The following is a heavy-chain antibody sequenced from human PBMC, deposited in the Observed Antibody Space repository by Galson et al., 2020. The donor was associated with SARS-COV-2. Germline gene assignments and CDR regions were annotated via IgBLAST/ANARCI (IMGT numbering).Heavy chain of an antibody. D-gene: IGHD3-22*01. V-gene: IGHV1-46*01. CDR1: GYTFTSYY. J-gene: IGHJ6*02. CDR3: ARDFTQTGANSSGYSHPGYYYYYGMDV. Sequence: KLHCKASGYTFTSYYMHWVRQAPGQGLEWMGIINPSGGSTSYPQKFQGRVTMTRDTSTSTVYMELSSLRSEDTAVYYCARDFTQTGANSSGYSHPGYYYYYGMDVWGQGTTVTVPS. CDR2: INPSGGST.